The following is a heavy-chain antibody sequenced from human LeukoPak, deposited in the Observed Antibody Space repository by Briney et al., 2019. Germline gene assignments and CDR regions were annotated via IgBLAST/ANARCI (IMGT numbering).Heavy chain of an antibody. Sequence: RGESLKISCEGSGYSFTSYWIGWVRQMPGKGLEWMGIIYPGDSDTRYSPSFQGQVTISADKSISTAYLQWSSLKASDTAMYYCARGGYSYGLIDYYYGMDVWGQGTTVTVSS. V-gene: IGHV5-51*01. CDR2: IYPGDSDT. J-gene: IGHJ6*02. D-gene: IGHD5-18*01. CDR3: ARGGYSYGLIDYYYGMDV. CDR1: GYSFTSYW.